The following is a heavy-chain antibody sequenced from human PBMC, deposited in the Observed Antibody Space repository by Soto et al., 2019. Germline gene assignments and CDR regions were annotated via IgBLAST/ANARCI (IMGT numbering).Heavy chain of an antibody. CDR1: GFTFTDYY. J-gene: IGHJ4*02. CDR2: ISGSNSYR. V-gene: IGHV3-11*06. Sequence: PXGCLRLSCAASGFTFTDYYMSWIRQAPGKGLEWVSYISGSNSYRSYADSVKGRFTISRDSAKNSLYLQMNSLRVEDTALYYSARAQGRGAYFDYCGQGTLVTVSS. D-gene: IGHD3-16*01. CDR3: ARAQGRGAYFDY.